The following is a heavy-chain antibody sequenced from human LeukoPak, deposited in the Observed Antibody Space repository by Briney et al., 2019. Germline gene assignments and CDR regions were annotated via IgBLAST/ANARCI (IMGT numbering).Heavy chain of an antibody. V-gene: IGHV3-21*01. CDR3: ARVYYASWSGQPLFQHWLDP. D-gene: IGHD3-3*01. CDR2: ISSSSSYI. CDR1: GFTFSSYS. J-gene: IGHJ5*02. Sequence: KTGGSLRLSCAASGFTFSSYSMNWVRQAPGKGLEWVSSISSSSSYIYYADSVKGRFTISRDNAKNSLYLQMNGLRVEDTAVYYCARVYYASWSGQPLFQHWLDPWGQGTLVTVSS.